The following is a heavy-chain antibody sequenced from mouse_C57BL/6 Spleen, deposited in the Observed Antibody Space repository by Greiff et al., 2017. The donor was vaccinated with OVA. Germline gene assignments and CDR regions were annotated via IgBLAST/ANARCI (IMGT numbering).Heavy chain of an antibody. J-gene: IGHJ1*03. CDR2: IYPGDGDT. CDR1: GYAFSSSW. V-gene: IGHV1-82*01. D-gene: IGHD2-3*01. CDR3: ARSGDGYLWYFDV. Sequence: QVQLQQSGPELVKPGASVKISCKASGYAFSSSWMNWVKQRPGKGLEWIGRIYPGDGDTNYNGKFKGKATLTADKSSSTAYMQLSSLTSEDSAVYFCARSGDGYLWYFDVWGTGTTVTVSS.